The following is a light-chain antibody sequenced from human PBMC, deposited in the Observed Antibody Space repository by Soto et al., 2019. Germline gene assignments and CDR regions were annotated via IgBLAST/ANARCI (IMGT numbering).Light chain of an antibody. Sequence: DIQVTQSPSTLSASVGDRVTITCRASQSLNDWLAWYQQKPGKAPKLLIYKASGLESGVPSRFGGSGSGTEFTLTISSLQPDDFATYYCQQYNGYPWTFGQGTKVEIK. CDR3: QQYNGYPWT. CDR2: KAS. CDR1: QSLNDW. V-gene: IGKV1-5*03. J-gene: IGKJ1*01.